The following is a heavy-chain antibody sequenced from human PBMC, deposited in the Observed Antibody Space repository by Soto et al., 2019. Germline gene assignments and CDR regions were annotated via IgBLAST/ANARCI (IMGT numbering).Heavy chain of an antibody. CDR1: GASISRTGFH. V-gene: IGHV4-39*01. CDR3: ARRDSGHTFDY. D-gene: IGHD3-10*01. Sequence: QLQLQESGPGLVKPSETLSLACAVSGASISRTGFHWGWIRQPPGQGLEWIGSIYEGETTFYNSSLKSRVTISADTSKNHFTLKLSSVTAADTAVYYCARRDSGHTFDYWGQGTLVTVSS. CDR2: IYEGETT. J-gene: IGHJ4*02.